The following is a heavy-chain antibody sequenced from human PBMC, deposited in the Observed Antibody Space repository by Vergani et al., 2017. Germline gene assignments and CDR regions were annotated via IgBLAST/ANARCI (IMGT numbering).Heavy chain of an antibody. CDR3: ASVGTSSNRDYFDY. CDR1: GYTFTDYF. J-gene: IGHJ4*02. Sequence: QVQLVQSGAEVKKPGASVKVSCKASGYTFTDYFMHWVRQAPGPGLEWMGWINPNSGGTNYAQKFQGRVTMTRDTSISTAYMELRNLRSDDTAVYYCASVGTSSNRDYFDYWGQGTLVTVSS. D-gene: IGHD2-2*01. CDR2: INPNSGGT. V-gene: IGHV1-2*02.